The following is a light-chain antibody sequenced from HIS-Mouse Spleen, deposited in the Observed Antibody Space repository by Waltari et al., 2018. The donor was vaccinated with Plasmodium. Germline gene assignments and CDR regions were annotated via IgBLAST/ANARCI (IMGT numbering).Light chain of an antibody. Sequence: QSALTQPRSVSGSPGQSVTISCTGTSSYVGGYNYVSWYHQHPGKAPKLMIYDVSKRPSGVPDRFSGSKSGNTASLTISGLQAEDEADYYCCSYAGSVVFGGGTKLTVL. CDR2: DVS. CDR1: SSYVGGYNY. CDR3: CSYAGSVV. V-gene: IGLV2-11*01. J-gene: IGLJ2*01.